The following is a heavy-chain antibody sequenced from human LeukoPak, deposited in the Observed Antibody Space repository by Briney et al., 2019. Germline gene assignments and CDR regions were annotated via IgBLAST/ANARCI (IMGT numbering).Heavy chain of an antibody. V-gene: IGHV3-30-3*01. D-gene: IGHD4-17*01. Sequence: GGSLRLSCAASGNYWIHWVRQAPGKGLEWVAVIGHDGTEKYYGDSVKGRFTISRDNSKNTLYLQMNSLRAEDTALYYCARDGHGVPLDYWGQGTLVTVSP. CDR2: IGHDGTEK. CDR1: GNYW. J-gene: IGHJ4*02. CDR3: ARDGHGVPLDY.